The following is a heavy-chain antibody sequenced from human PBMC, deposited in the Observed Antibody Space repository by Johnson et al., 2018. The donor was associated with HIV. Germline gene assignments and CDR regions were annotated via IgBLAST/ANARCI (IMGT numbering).Heavy chain of an antibody. Sequence: VQLVESGGGLVQPGGSLRLSCVASGFTFSTYWMSWVRQAPGKGLEWVANIKPAGSDKYYADSVKGRFTISRDNSKNTLYLQMNSLRAEDTAVYYCAKDPGRRDPHAFDIWGQGTMVTVSS. J-gene: IGHJ3*02. CDR2: IKPAGSDK. V-gene: IGHV3-7*01. CDR3: AKDPGRRDPHAFDI. D-gene: IGHD2-15*01. CDR1: GFTFSTYW.